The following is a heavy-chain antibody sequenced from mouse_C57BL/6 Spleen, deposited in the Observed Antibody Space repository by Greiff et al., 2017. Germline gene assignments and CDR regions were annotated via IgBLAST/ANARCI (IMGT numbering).Heavy chain of an antibody. CDR1: GYTFSSYW. D-gene: IGHD1-1*01. CDR3: ARIYYSAIIYFDY. V-gene: IGHV1-69*02. Sequence: QVQLQQPGAELVKPGASVKLSCKASGYTFSSYWMHWVKQRPGKGLEWIGEIDPSDSYPNYNQKFKGKATLTVDKPSSTAYMQLSSLTSEDSAVXYCARIYYSAIIYFDYWGQGTTLTVSS. CDR2: IDPSDSYP. J-gene: IGHJ2*01.